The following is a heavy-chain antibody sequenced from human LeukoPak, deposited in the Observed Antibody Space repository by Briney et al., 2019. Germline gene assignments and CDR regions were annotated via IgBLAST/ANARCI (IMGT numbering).Heavy chain of an antibody. D-gene: IGHD6-19*01. J-gene: IGHJ2*01. CDR2: IYYSGST. CDR1: GGSISSYY. V-gene: IGHV4-59*08. Sequence: SETLSLTCTVSGGSISSYYWSWIRQPPGKGLEWIGYIYYSGSTNYNPSLKSRVAISVDTSKNQFSLKLSSVTAADTAVYYCAREAVAGASFDLWGRGTLVTVSS. CDR3: AREAVAGASFDL.